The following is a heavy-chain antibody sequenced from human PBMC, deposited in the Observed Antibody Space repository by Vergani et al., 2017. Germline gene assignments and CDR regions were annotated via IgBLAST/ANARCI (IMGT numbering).Heavy chain of an antibody. J-gene: IGHJ4*02. D-gene: IGHD3-22*01. Sequence: QVDLVESGGGVVQPGRSLRLSCAASGFTFSNYGMHRVRQAPGKGLEWVAIISYEESNKYYGDSVKGRFTVSRDNSKSTLYLQMNSLRAEDTAVYFCAKVMRPYYYDISNYFEYWGQGALVTVSS. CDR3: AKVMRPYYYDISNYFEY. CDR1: GFTFSNYG. CDR2: ISYEESNK. V-gene: IGHV3-30*18.